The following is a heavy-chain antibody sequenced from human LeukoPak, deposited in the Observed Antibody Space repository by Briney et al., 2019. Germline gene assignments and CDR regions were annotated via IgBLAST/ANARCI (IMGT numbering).Heavy chain of an antibody. CDR1: GGSFSGYY. D-gene: IGHD2-15*01. CDR3: GGGEDIVVVVAARGFDY. Sequence: KSSETLSLTCAVYGGSFSGYYWSGIRHPPGQGLEWIGEINHSGSTNYNPSLKSRVTISVDTSKNQFSLKMRSVAAADTVVYYCGGGEDIVVVVAARGFDYWRQGTLVTVSS. V-gene: IGHV4-34*01. J-gene: IGHJ4*02. CDR2: INHSGST.